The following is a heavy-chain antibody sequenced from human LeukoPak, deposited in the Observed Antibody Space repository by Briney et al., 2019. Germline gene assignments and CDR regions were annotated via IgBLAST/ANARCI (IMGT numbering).Heavy chain of an antibody. V-gene: IGHV4-39*01. CDR3: ARHPPTTVTTLYYYYYMDV. J-gene: IGHJ6*03. CDR1: GGSISSSSYY. Sequence: SETLSLTCTVSGGSISSSSYYWGWIRQPPGQGLEWIGSIYYSGSTYYNPSLKSRVTISVDTSKNQFSLKLSSVTAADTAVYYCARHPPTTVTTLYYYYYMDVWGKGTTVTVSS. CDR2: IYYSGST. D-gene: IGHD4-17*01.